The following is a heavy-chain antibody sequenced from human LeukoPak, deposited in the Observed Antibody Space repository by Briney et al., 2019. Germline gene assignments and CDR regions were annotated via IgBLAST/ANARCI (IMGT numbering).Heavy chain of an antibody. J-gene: IGHJ4*02. CDR3: ATNPTTVTEFDY. CDR1: GGSFSGYY. V-gene: IGHV4-34*01. Sequence: SETLSLTCAVYGGSFSGYYWSWIRQPPGKGLEWIGEINHSGSTNYNPSLKSRVTTSVDTSKNQFSLKLSSVTAADTAVYYCATNPTTVTEFDYWGQGTLVTVSS. CDR2: INHSGST. D-gene: IGHD4-17*01.